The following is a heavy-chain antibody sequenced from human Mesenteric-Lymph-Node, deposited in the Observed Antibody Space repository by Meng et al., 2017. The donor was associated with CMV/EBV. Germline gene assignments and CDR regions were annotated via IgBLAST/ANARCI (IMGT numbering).Heavy chain of an antibody. D-gene: IGHD4-11*01. CDR3: ARITVTKVFDY. J-gene: IGHJ4*02. CDR1: GFTFSDYA. Sequence: GESLKISCAASGFTFSDYAIHWVRQAPGKGLAWVSTISYDGSKTYYAASVKGRFTISRDNSKNMLSLQMNSLRAEDTAVYYCARITVTKVFDYWGQGTLVTVSS. V-gene: IGHV3-30*04. CDR2: ISYDGSKT.